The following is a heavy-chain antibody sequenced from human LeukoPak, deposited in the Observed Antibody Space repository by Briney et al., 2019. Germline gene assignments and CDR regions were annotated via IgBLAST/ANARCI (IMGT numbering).Heavy chain of an antibody. CDR2: ISTDGSYK. CDR3: ARDPNGDYIGAFEF. V-gene: IGHV3-30*04. Sequence: GGSLRLSCAVSGFTFSSFPFHWVRQAPGKGLEWVAAISTDGSYKYHGDSVKGRFTISRDNPMNTLYLQMNSLRVEDTAQYFCARDPNGDYIGAFEFWGQGTGVTVSS. CDR1: GFTFSSFP. J-gene: IGHJ3*01. D-gene: IGHD4-17*01.